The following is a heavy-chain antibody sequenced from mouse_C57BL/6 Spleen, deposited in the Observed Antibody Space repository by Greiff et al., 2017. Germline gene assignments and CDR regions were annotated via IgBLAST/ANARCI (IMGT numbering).Heavy chain of an antibody. V-gene: IGHV1-15*01. Sequence: QVQLQQSGAELVRPGASVTLSCKASGYTFTDYEMHWVKQTPVYGLEWIGAIDPETGGTAYNQKFKGKAILTADKSSITAYMELRSLTSEDSAVYYCTRDYYGSSPYYFDYWGQGTTLTVSS. CDR3: TRDYYGSSPYYFDY. CDR2: IDPETGGT. J-gene: IGHJ2*01. D-gene: IGHD1-1*01. CDR1: GYTFTDYE.